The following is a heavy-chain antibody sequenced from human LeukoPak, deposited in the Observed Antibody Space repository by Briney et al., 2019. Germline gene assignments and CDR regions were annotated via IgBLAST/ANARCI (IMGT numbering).Heavy chain of an antibody. CDR2: ISTNSIAT. Sequence: GGSLRLSCAASGFAFSTYGMNWVRQAPGKGLEWVSTISTNSIATYYTDSVKGRFTISRDNSKNTLFLQMINLRAEDTAIYYCAKGQSTIATRSFDSWGQGTLVTVSS. D-gene: IGHD6-6*01. CDR3: AKGQSTIATRSFDS. V-gene: IGHV3-23*01. J-gene: IGHJ4*02. CDR1: GFAFSTYG.